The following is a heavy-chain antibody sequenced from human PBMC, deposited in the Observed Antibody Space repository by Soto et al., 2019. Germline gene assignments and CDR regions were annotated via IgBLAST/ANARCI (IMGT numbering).Heavy chain of an antibody. CDR2: INPNSGGT. J-gene: IGHJ2*01. CDR3: ARERGVVVPAAIQSRYFDL. V-gene: IGHV1-2*02. D-gene: IGHD2-2*01. CDR1: GYTFTGYY. Sequence: QVQLVQSGAEVKKPGASVKVSCKAPGYTFTGYYMHWGRQAPGQGLEWMGWINPNSGGTNYAQKFQGRVTMTRDTSSSTAYMAHSRLRSDETAVYYYARERGVVVPAAIQSRYFDLGGSGPLIPGSS.